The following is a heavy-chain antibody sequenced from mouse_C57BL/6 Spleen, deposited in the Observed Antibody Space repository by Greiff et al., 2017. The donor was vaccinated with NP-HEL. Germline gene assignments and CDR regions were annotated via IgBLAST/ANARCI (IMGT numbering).Heavy chain of an antibody. D-gene: IGHD2-4*01. CDR2: IWRGGST. J-gene: IGHJ4*01. CDR1: GFSLTSYG. Sequence: QVQLQQSGPGLVQPSQSLSITCTVSGFSLTSYGVHWVRQSPGKGLEWLGVIWRGGSTDYNAAFMSRLSITKDNSKSQVFFKMNSLQADDTAIYYCAKTPNYDYLRGAMDYWGQGTSVTVSS. CDR3: AKTPNYDYLRGAMDY. V-gene: IGHV2-5*01.